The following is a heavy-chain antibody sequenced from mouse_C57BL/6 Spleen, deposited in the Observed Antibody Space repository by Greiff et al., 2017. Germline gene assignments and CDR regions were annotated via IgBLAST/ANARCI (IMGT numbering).Heavy chain of an antibody. CDR2: INYDGSST. D-gene: IGHD3-1*01. CDR3: ARERGAWDY. Sequence: EVMLVESEGGLVQPGSSMKLSCTASGFTFSDYYMAWVRQVPEKGLEWVANINYDGSSTYYLDSLKSRFIISRDNAKNILYLQMSSLKSEDTATYYCARERGAWDYWGQGTTLTVSS. CDR1: GFTFSDYY. J-gene: IGHJ2*01. V-gene: IGHV5-16*01.